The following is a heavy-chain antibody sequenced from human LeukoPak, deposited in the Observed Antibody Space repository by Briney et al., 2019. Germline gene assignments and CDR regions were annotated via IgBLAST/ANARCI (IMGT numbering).Heavy chain of an antibody. CDR3: AKGAGNFLEWLLYY. V-gene: IGHV3-23*01. Sequence: PGGSLRLSCAASGFTFSSYAMSWVRQAPGKGLEWVSAISGSGGSTYYADSAKGRFTISRDNSKNTLYLQMNSLRAEDTAVYYCAKGAGNFLEWLLYYWGQGTLVTVSS. J-gene: IGHJ4*02. CDR2: ISGSGGST. CDR1: GFTFSSYA. D-gene: IGHD3-3*01.